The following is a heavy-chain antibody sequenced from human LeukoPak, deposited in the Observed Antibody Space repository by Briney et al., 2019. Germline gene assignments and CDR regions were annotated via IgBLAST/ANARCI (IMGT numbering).Heavy chain of an antibody. J-gene: IGHJ3*02. CDR2: INPSGGSA. D-gene: IGHD5-18*01. CDR3: ARDQEVHGYIYGAFDI. CDR1: GYTFTSYY. V-gene: IGHV1-46*01. Sequence: GASVKVSCKASGYTFTSYYLHWVRQAPGQGLEWMGIINPSGGSARYAQRFQGRVTMTRDTSTSTVYMELSSLRSEDTAVYYCARDQEVHGYIYGAFDIWGQGTMVTVSP.